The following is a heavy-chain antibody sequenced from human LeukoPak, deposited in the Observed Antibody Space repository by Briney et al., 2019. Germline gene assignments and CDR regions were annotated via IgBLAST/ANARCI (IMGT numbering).Heavy chain of an antibody. V-gene: IGHV3-30-3*01. CDR2: ISYDGSNK. CDR3: APRPGSGYDRA. CDR1: GFTFSSYA. Sequence: GGSLRLSCAASGFTFSSYAMHWVRQAPGKGLEWVAVISYDGSNKYYADSVKGRFTISRDNSKNTLYLQMNSLRAEDTAVYYCAPRPGSGYDRAWGQGTLVTVSS. D-gene: IGHD5-12*01. J-gene: IGHJ5*02.